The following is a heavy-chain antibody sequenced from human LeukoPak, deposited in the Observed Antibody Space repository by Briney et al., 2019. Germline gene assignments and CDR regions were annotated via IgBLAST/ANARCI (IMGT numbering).Heavy chain of an antibody. CDR3: ARTGDGYNLDVFDI. CDR2: IYSGGST. V-gene: IGHV3-66*02. Sequence: GGSLRLSCAASGITVRSKDMNWVRQAPGKGLQWVSVIYSGGSTNYADSVKGRFTISRDNSKNTLYLQMNSLRTEDTAVYYCARTGDGYNLDVFDIWGHGTMVTVSS. J-gene: IGHJ3*02. CDR1: GITVRSKD. D-gene: IGHD5-24*01.